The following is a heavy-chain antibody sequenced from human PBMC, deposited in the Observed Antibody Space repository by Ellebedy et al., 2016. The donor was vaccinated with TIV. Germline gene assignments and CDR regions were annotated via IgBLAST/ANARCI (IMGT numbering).Heavy chain of an antibody. CDR1: GYSFPNYW. J-gene: IGHJ4*02. D-gene: IGHD2-15*01. V-gene: IGHV5-51*01. CDR2: IYPDDSDT. Sequence: PGGSLRLSCKGSGYSFPNYWIAWVRQMPGKGLEWMGIIYPDDSDTKYSPSFQCQVTISADKSISTAYLPWSRLRASDSAMYYCARSRCSGGNCYYPNYCDSWGQGTLVTISS. CDR3: ARSRCSGGNCYYPNYCDS.